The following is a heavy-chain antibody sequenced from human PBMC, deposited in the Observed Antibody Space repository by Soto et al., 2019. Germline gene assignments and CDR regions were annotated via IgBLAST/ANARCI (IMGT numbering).Heavy chain of an antibody. D-gene: IGHD3-3*01. CDR2: IYYSGST. Sequence: SETLSLTCTVSGGSISSSSYYWVWIRQPPGKGLVWIGSIYYSGSTYYNPSLKSRVTISVDTSKNQFSLKRSCVTAADTAVYYCARQGHYDFWTRRNIGVDYWGQGTLVTVSS. CDR1: GGSISSSSYY. V-gene: IGHV4-39*01. CDR3: ARQGHYDFWTRRNIGVDY. J-gene: IGHJ4*02.